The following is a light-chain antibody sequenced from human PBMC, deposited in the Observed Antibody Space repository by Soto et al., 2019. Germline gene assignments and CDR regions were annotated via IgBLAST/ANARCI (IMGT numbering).Light chain of an antibody. Sequence: SALTQPASVSGSPGQSVTISCTGPRSDIGDSNFISWYQHSPGKAPRLLIYEVNNRPSGVSKRFSGSKAGNTASLTISGLLDDDEADYFCASFRSGTILVFGSG. J-gene: IGLJ6*01. CDR1: RSDIGDSNF. CDR2: EVN. CDR3: ASFRSGTILV. V-gene: IGLV2-14*01.